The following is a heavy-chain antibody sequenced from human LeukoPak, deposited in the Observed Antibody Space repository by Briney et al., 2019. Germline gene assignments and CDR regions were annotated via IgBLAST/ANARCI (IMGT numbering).Heavy chain of an antibody. Sequence: PSETLSLTCTVSGAHISNYYWTWVRQPAAQGLEWIGRLHASESTIYNPSLKSRLTMSIDTSKDQLSLTLTSVTAADSAVYYCASLSSGAAFDVWGQGTVVSVSS. V-gene: IGHV4-4*07. CDR2: LHASEST. CDR3: ASLSSGAAFDV. J-gene: IGHJ3*01. D-gene: IGHD3-22*01. CDR1: GAHISNYY.